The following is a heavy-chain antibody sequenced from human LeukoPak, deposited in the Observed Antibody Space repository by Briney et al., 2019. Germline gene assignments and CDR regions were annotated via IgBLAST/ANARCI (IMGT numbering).Heavy chain of an antibody. V-gene: IGHV3-23*01. Sequence: GGSLRLSCAASGFTFSSYAMSWVRQAPGKGLEWVSAISNNGGYTYYADSVQGRFTISRDNSKSTLCLQMNSLRAEDTAVYYCARQLGYCSDGSCYFPYWGQGTLVTVSS. CDR2: ISNNGGYT. J-gene: IGHJ4*02. CDR3: ARQLGYCSDGSCYFPY. CDR1: GFTFSSYA. D-gene: IGHD2-15*01.